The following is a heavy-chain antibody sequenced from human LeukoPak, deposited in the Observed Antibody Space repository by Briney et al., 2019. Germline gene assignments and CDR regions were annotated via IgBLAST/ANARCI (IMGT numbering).Heavy chain of an antibody. D-gene: IGHD6-13*01. CDR2: IYYSGST. Sequence: SETLSLTCTVSGGSISSYYWSWIRQPPGKGLEWIGYIYYSGSTNYNPSLKSRVTISVDTSKNQFSLKLSSVTAADTAVYYCARADRAAGTRIFDYWGQGTPVTVSS. V-gene: IGHV4-59*12. CDR1: GGSISSYY. J-gene: IGHJ4*02. CDR3: ARADRAAGTRIFDY.